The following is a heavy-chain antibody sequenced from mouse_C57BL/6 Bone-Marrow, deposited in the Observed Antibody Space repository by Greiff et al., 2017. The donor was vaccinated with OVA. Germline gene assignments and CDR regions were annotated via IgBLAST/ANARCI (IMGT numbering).Heavy chain of an antibody. CDR2: LSDGGSYT. CDR3: AREGGYGRIFFAY. V-gene: IGHV5-4*01. D-gene: IGHD1-1*01. J-gene: IGHJ3*01. CDR1: GFTFSSYA. Sequence: EVKLMESGGGLVKPGGSLKLSCAASGFTFSSYAMSWVRQTPEKRLEWVATLSDGGSYTYYPDNVKGRFTISRDNAKNNLYLQMSHLKSEDTAMYYCAREGGYGRIFFAYWGQGTLVTVSA.